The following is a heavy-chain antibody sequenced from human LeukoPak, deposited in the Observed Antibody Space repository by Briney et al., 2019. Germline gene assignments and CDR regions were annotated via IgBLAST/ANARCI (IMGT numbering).Heavy chain of an antibody. D-gene: IGHD6-19*01. Sequence: SGPTLVNPTQTLTLTRTFSGFSLSTSGVGVGWIRQPPGKALEWLALIYWDDDKRYSPSLKSRLTITKDTSKNQVVLTMTNMDPVDTATYYCAHSQGLDISSGWYPDYYYYMDVWGKGTTVTVSS. CDR2: IYWDDDK. J-gene: IGHJ6*03. V-gene: IGHV2-5*02. CDR1: GFSLSTSGVG. CDR3: AHSQGLDISSGWYPDYYYYMDV.